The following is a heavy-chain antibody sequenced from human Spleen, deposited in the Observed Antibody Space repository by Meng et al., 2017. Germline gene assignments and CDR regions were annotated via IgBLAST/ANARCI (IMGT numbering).Heavy chain of an antibody. Sequence: QLRDSGPGLVKPSATMSLTCAISGGSISSSFWWTWVRQPPGKGLEWIGEIYHSGSTNYSPSLKSRVTISVDTSKNQFSLRLSSVTAADTAVYYCGGYTGAHLSDWGQGILVTVSS. D-gene: IGHD5-12*01. V-gene: IGHV4-4*02. J-gene: IGHJ4*02. CDR1: GGSISSSFW. CDR3: GGYTGAHLSD. CDR2: IYHSGST.